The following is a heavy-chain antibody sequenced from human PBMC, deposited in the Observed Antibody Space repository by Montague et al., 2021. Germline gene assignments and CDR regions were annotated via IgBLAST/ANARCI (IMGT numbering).Heavy chain of an antibody. J-gene: IGHJ6*02. V-gene: IGHV1-18*01. CDR1: GYMFSNYG. Sequence: SVKVSCKASGYMFSNYGTSWVRQVPGQGLEWMEWISPYNGNTGYAQKLQGRVTITTDTSTSTASMELRSLTSDDTAVYYCARIGDCCSTTNPYGMDVWGQGTTVTVFS. CDR3: ARIGDCCSTTNPYGMDV. D-gene: IGHD2-2*01. CDR2: ISPYNGNT.